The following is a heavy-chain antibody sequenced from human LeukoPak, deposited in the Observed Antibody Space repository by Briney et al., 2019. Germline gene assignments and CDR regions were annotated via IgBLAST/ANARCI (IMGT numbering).Heavy chain of an antibody. CDR2: INPSSGSA. D-gene: IGHD2-15*01. V-gene: IGHV1-46*01. CDR3: ARDLDSGRYRGYFQY. CDR1: GYTLTTYY. Sequence: ASVKVSCTASGYTLTTYYMYWVRQAPGQGLEWMGTINPSSGSASSAQRFQGRVTMTSDTSTSTVYMDMSSLTSEDTAVYYCARDLDSGRYRGYFQYWGQGTLVTVSS. J-gene: IGHJ1*01.